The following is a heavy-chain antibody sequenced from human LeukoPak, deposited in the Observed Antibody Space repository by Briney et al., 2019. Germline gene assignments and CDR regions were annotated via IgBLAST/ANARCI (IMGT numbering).Heavy chain of an antibody. V-gene: IGHV3-23*01. D-gene: IGHD3-22*01. Sequence: GGSLRLSCAASGFTFSSYAMSWVRQAPGKGLEWVSAISGSGGSTYYADSVKGRFTISRDNSKNTLYLQMNSLRAEDTAVYYCAKDAQYYYDSSGYGNFDYWGQGTLVTVPS. CDR3: AKDAQYYYDSSGYGNFDY. CDR1: GFTFSSYA. CDR2: ISGSGGST. J-gene: IGHJ4*02.